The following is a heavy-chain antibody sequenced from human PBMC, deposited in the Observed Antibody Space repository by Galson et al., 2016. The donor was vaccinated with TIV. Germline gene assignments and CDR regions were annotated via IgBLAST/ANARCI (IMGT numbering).Heavy chain of an antibody. CDR1: GGSISSRGYY. V-gene: IGHV4-31*03. D-gene: IGHD3-22*01. CDR2: IYYSGST. CDR3: ARGLLDTSGYYPPPDAFDI. J-gene: IGHJ3*02. Sequence: LSLTCTVSGGSISSRGYYWSWIRQHPGKGLEWIGYIYYSGSTYYSPSLKSRLTISLDTSKNQFSLKLNSVTAADTAVYYCARGLLDTSGYYPPPDAFDIWGQGTMVTVSS.